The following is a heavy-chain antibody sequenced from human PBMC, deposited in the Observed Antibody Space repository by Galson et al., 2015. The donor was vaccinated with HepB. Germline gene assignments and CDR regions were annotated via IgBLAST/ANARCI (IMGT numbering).Heavy chain of an antibody. D-gene: IGHD3-10*01. Sequence: QSGAEVKNPGESLKISCTASGYSFTTYWIAWVRQTPGKGLEWMGIIYPGDSDTRYSPSFRGQVTISADKATNTAVLQWSSLKASDTAMYYCVRRDTMIRGGHGMDVWGQGTTVIVSS. CDR3: VRRDTMIRGGHGMDV. J-gene: IGHJ6*02. CDR1: GYSFTTYW. CDR2: IYPGDSDT. V-gene: IGHV5-51*03.